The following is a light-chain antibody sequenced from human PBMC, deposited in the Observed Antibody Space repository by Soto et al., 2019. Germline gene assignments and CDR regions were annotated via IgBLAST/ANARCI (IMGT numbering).Light chain of an antibody. J-gene: IGKJ1*01. CDR1: QSICSY. CDR3: QQSYSTPWT. V-gene: IGKV1-39*01. CDR2: AAS. Sequence: DIQMTQSPSSLSASVCDRVTITCRASQSICSYLNWYQQKPGKATNLLIYAASSLQSGIPSRFSGSGSGTDFTLTISSLQPEDFATYYCQQSYSTPWTFGQGTKVEIK.